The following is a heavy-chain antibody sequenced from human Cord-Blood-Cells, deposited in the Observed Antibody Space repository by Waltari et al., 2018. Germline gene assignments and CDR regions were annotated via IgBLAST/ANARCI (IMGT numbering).Heavy chain of an antibody. CDR3: ARDLGAGRYFDY. CDR2: ISSSSSYI. CDR1: GFTFSSYS. J-gene: IGHJ4*02. Sequence: EVQLVESGGGLVKPGGSLRLSCAASGFTFSSYSMNWVRQAPGKGLEGVSSISSSSSYIYYANSVKGRFTISIDNAKNSLYLQMNSLRAEDTAVYYCARDLGAGRYFDYWGQGTLVTVSS. V-gene: IGHV3-21*01.